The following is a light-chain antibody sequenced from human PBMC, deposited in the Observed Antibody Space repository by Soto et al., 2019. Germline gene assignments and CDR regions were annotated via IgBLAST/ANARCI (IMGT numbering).Light chain of an antibody. Sequence: DIVMTQSPLSLLVTPGEPASISCRSSQSLLHSNGYNYLDWYLQKPGQSPQLLIYLGSNRASGVPDRFSGSGSGTDFTLTISRLEPEDFAVYYCQQYSSSPSITFGQGTRLEIK. CDR1: QSLLHSNGYNY. CDR3: QQYSSSPSIT. V-gene: IGKV2-28*01. CDR2: LGS. J-gene: IGKJ5*01.